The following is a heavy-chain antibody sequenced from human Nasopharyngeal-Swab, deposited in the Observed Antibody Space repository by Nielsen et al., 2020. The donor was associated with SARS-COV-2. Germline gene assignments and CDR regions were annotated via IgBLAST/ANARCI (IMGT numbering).Heavy chain of an antibody. CDR2: ISSSSSYI. J-gene: IGHJ6*02. V-gene: IGHV3-21*01. D-gene: IGHD1-26*01. CDR1: GFTFSSYS. CDR3: AADSGSYFGYYYYGVDV. Sequence: GESLKISCAASGFTFSSYSMNWVRQAPGKGLEWVSSISSSSSYIYYADSVKGRFTISRDNAKNSLYLQMNSLRAEDTAVYYCAADSGSYFGYYYYGVDVWGQGTTVTVSS.